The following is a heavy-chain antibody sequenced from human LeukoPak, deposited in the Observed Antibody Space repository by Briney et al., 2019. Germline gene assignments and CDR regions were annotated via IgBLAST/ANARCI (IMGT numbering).Heavy chain of an antibody. CDR2: IIPIFGTA. D-gene: IGHD2-2*01. V-gene: IGHV1-69*01. Sequence: SVKVSCKASGGTFSSYAISWVRQAPGQGLEWMGGIIPIFGTANYAQKFQGRVTITADESTSTAYMELSSLRSEDTAAYYCARLSVPAAINWFDPWGQGTLVTVSS. CDR1: GGTFSSYA. CDR3: ARLSVPAAINWFDP. J-gene: IGHJ5*02.